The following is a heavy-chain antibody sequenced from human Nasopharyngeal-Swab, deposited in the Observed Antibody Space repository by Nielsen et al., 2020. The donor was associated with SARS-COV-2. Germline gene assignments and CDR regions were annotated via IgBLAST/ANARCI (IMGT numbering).Heavy chain of an antibody. J-gene: IGHJ4*02. CDR3: AKHSPHSPPGDRVFDY. CDR1: GFTFSSYG. CDR2: IRYDGSNR. D-gene: IGHD7-27*01. Sequence: GESLKISCSASGFTFSSYGMHWVRQAPGKGLEWVAFIRYDGSNRYYTDPVKGRFTISRDNSKNMLFLQMNSLTADDTAVYYCAKHSPHSPPGDRVFDYWGQGTLVTVSS. V-gene: IGHV3-30*02.